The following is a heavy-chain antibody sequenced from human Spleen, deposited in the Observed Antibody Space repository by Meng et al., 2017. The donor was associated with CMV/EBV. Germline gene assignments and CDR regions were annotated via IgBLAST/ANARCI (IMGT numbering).Heavy chain of an antibody. V-gene: IGHV4-30-4*08. J-gene: IGHJ4*02. CDR1: GGSTSSGDYY. CDR2: IYYSGST. Sequence: GGSTSSGDYYWSWIRQPPGKGLEWIGYIYYSGSTYYNPSLKSRVTISVDTSKNHFSLKLKSVTAADTAVYYCASTSRYMTEYYFDYWGQGTLVTVSS. CDR3: ASTSRYMTEYYFDY. D-gene: IGHD2-2*02.